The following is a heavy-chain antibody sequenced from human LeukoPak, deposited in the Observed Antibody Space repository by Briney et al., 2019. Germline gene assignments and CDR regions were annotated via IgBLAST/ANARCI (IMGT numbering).Heavy chain of an antibody. CDR2: IRYDGSNK. CDR1: GFTFSSYG. D-gene: IGHD6-19*01. J-gene: IGHJ4*02. Sequence: PGGSLRLSCAASGFTFSSYGMHWVRQAPGKGLEWVAFIRYDGSNKYYADSVKGRFTISRDNSKNTLYLQMNRLRAEDTAVYYCANQGGSGWYVGYWGQGTLVTVSS. V-gene: IGHV3-30*02. CDR3: ANQGGSGWYVGY.